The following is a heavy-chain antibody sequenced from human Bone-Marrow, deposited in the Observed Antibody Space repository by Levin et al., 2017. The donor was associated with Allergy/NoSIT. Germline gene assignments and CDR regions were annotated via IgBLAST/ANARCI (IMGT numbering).Heavy chain of an antibody. CDR1: GFTFSSYS. J-gene: IGHJ4*02. V-gene: IGHV3-48*04. CDR3: ARGSGGTVYY. CDR2: ISSSSSTI. Sequence: QPGGSLRLSCAASGFTFSSYSMNWVRQAPGKGLEWVSYISSSSSTIYYADSVKGRFTISRDNAKNSLYLQMNSLRAEDTAVYYCARGSGGTVYYWGQGTLVTVSS. D-gene: IGHD6-19*01.